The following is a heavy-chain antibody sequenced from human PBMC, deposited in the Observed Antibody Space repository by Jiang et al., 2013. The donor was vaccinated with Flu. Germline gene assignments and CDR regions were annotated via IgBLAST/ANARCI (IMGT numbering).Heavy chain of an antibody. J-gene: IGHJ6*02. D-gene: IGHD2-15*01. CDR3: ARLILLYCSGVNCYAEGYHYNGMDV. V-gene: IGHV2-26*01. Sequence: KPTQTLTLTCTVSGFSLSDASMGVSWIRQPPGKALEWLAHIFWNGQKFYSPSLQNRLTISKDTSRSQVVLTMTNVDPVDTATYYCARLILLYCSGVNCYAEGYHYNGMDVWGQGTTVTVSS. CDR2: IFWNGQK. CDR1: GFSLSDASMG.